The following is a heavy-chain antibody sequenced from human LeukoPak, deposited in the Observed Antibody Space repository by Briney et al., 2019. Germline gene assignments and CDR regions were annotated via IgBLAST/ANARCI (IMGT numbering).Heavy chain of an antibody. J-gene: IGHJ4*02. Sequence: GGSLRLSCAASGFTFSSYAMSWVRQAPGKGLEWVSAISGSGGSTYYADSAKGRFTIFRDNSKNTLYLQMNSLRAEDTAVYYCAPWDSGYDYWGQGTLVTVSS. D-gene: IGHD5-12*01. CDR2: ISGSGGST. CDR1: GFTFSSYA. V-gene: IGHV3-23*01. CDR3: APWDSGYDY.